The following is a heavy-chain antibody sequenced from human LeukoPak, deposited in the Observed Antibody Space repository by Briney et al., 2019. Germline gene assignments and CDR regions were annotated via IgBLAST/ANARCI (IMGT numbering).Heavy chain of an antibody. J-gene: IGHJ6*03. CDR2: IYTSGST. Sequence: PSETLSLTCTVSGGSISSGSYYWSWIRQPAGKGLEWIGRIYTSGSTNYNPSLKSRVTISVDTSKNQFSLKLSSVTAADTAVYYCARGGYSSSWYGHYYYMDVWGKGTTVTISS. V-gene: IGHV4-61*02. D-gene: IGHD6-13*01. CDR1: GGSISSGSYY. CDR3: ARGGYSSSWYGHYYYMDV.